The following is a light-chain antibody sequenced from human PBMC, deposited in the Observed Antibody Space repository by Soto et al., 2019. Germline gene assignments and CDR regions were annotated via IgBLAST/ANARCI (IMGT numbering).Light chain of an antibody. J-gene: IGLJ1*01. CDR2: EVT. CDR1: SSDVGANNY. Sequence: QSALTQPPSASGSPGQSVTISCTGTSSDVGANNYVSWYQQHPGKAPKLMIYEVTKRPSGVPDRFSGSKSGNPPSLTVSGLQAEDEADYYCSSYAGANRVFGTGTKLTAL. V-gene: IGLV2-8*01. CDR3: SSYAGANRV.